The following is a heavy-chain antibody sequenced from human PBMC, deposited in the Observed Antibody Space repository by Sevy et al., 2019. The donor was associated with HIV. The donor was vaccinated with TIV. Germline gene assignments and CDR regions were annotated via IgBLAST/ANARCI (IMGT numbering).Heavy chain of an antibody. CDR2: IPDDGNNI. Sequence: GGSLRLSCATSGFTFNNYALHWVRQAPGKGLEWVAVIPDDGNNIYYADSVKGRFTISRENPKSTLFLQMNSLRAEETAVYYCARGGFSSSWSLGNYFDYWGQGTLVTVSS. CDR1: GFTFNNYA. J-gene: IGHJ4*02. V-gene: IGHV3-30*04. D-gene: IGHD6-13*01. CDR3: ARGGFSSSWSLGNYFDY.